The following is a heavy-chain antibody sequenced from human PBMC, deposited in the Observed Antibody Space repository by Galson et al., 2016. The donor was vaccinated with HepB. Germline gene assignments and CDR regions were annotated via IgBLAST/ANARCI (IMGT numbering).Heavy chain of an antibody. CDR3: ARGYNNDLAGYLYYYYGMDV. D-gene: IGHD3-9*01. CDR1: GGAMSGYY. CDR2: INDSGIS. J-gene: IGHJ6*02. V-gene: IGHV4-34*01. Sequence: SETLSLTCVVSGGAMSGYYWSWIRQAPGKGLEWIGEINDSGISTYKPSLKNRVTMSIDTSRSQFTLRLNFVTAADTAVYYCARGYNNDLAGYLYYYYGMDVWGQGTTVTVSS.